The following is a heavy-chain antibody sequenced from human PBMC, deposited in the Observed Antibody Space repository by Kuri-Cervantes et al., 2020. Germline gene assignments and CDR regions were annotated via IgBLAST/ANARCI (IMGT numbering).Heavy chain of an antibody. CDR1: GYTFTSYY. CDR3: ARDGRGTLRGNYYYYGMDV. J-gene: IGHJ6*02. V-gene: IGHV1-46*01. D-gene: IGHD3-10*01. CDR2: INPSGGST. Sequence: ASVKVSCKASGYTFTSYYMHWVRQAPGQGLEWMGIINPSGGSTSYAQKFQGRVTMTRDTSTSTVYMELSSLRSEDTAVYYCARDGRGTLRGNYYYYGMDVWGQGTMVTVSS.